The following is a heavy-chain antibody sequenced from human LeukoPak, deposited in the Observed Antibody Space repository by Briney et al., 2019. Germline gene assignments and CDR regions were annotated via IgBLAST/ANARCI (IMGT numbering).Heavy chain of an antibody. CDR3: AKDYCSTTSCSLVDD. CDR2: ISFSGTYI. J-gene: IGHJ4*02. CDR1: GFTFSAYS. Sequence: GGSLRLSCAASGFTFSAYSLNWVRQAPGKGLEWISSISFSGTYIYYADSVKGRITISRDNAKNSLYLQMNSLRAEDTAVYYCAKDYCSTTSCSLVDDWGQGTLVTVSS. D-gene: IGHD2-2*01. V-gene: IGHV3-21*01.